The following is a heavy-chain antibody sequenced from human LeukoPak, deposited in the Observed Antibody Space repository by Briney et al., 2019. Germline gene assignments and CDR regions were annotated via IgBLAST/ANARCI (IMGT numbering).Heavy chain of an antibody. J-gene: IGHJ4*02. V-gene: IGHV3-64D*09. CDR2: INSNGGRT. CDR3: VKDLYYDNSGYSSGAFDY. CDR1: GFTFKKYA. Sequence: GSLRLSCSASGFTFKKYAMHWVRQAPGKGLEYVSAINSNGGRTYHADSVKGRFTISRDNSKNTLYLQMSSLRVDDTAVYYCVKDLYYDNSGYSSGAFDYWGQGTLVTVSS. D-gene: IGHD3-22*01.